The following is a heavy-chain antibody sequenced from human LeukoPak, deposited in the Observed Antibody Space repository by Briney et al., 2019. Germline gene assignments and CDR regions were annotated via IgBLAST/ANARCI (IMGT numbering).Heavy chain of an antibody. V-gene: IGHV3-13*01. Sequence: PGGSLRRSCAASGYRFSTSDMHWVRQASGRGLEWRSSIASTGETYYAPSVKGRFTISRENAKNSLYLQMNSLRGGDTALSHCVRGGEIGLDYWGQGALITVSS. J-gene: IGHJ4*02. CDR1: GYRFSTSD. CDR3: VRGGEIGLDY. D-gene: IGHD3-16*01. CDR2: IASTGET.